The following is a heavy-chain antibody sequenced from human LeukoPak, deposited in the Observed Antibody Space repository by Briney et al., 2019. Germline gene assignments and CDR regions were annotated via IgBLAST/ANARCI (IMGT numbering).Heavy chain of an antibody. CDR3: ARVRLLGYCSSTSCYNYFDY. V-gene: IGHV4-34*01. D-gene: IGHD2-2*02. J-gene: IGHJ4*02. Sequence: SETLSLTCAVYGGSFSGYYWSWIRQPPGKGLEWIGEINHSGSTNYNPSLKSRVTISVDTSKNQFSLKLSSVTAADTAVYYCARVRLLGYCSSTSCYNYFDYWGQGTLVTVS. CDR2: INHSGST. CDR1: GGSFSGYY.